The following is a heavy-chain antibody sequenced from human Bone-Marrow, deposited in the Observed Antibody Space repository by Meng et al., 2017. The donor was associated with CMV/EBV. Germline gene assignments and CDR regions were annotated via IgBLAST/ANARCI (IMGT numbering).Heavy chain of an antibody. CDR2: IRYDGSNK. CDR3: AKDQGEKYCSSTSCHSYFAD. J-gene: IGHJ4*02. CDR1: GFTFSSYG. Sequence: GESLKISCAASGFTFSSYGMHWVRQAPGKGLEWVAFIRYDGSNKYYADSVKGRFTISRDNSKNTLYLQMNSLRAEDTAVYYCAKDQGEKYCSSTSCHSYFADWGQGTLVTVSS. V-gene: IGHV3-30*02. D-gene: IGHD2-2*01.